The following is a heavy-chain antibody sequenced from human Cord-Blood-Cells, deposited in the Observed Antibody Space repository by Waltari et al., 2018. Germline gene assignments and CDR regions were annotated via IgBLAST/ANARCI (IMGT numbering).Heavy chain of an antibody. D-gene: IGHD6-13*01. V-gene: IGHV4-39*01. CDR2: MYYSGPT. Sequence: QLQLQESGPGLVKPSETLSLTCTVSGGSISSSSYYWGWIRQPPGKGLGWIGSMYYSGPTYYNPSLKSRVTISVDTSKNQFSLKLSSVTAADTAVYYCARRGYSSSFDYWGQGTLVTVSS. CDR3: ARRGYSSSFDY. J-gene: IGHJ4*02. CDR1: GGSISSSSYY.